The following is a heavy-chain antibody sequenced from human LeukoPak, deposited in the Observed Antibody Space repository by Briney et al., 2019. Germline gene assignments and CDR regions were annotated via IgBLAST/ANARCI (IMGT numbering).Heavy chain of an antibody. CDR2: IIPIFGTA. CDR1: GGTFSSYA. J-gene: IGHJ4*02. D-gene: IGHD2-15*01. Sequence: GASVKVSCKASGGTFSSYAISWVRQAPGQGLEWMGGIIPIFGTANYAQKFQGRVTITADESTSTAYMELSRLRSEDTAVYYCARDGPSVMVEFDYWGQGTLVTVSS. V-gene: IGHV1-69*13. CDR3: ARDGPSVMVEFDY.